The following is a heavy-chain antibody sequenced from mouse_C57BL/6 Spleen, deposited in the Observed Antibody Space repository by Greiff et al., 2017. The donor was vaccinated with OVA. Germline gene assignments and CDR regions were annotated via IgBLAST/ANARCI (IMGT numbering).Heavy chain of an antibody. J-gene: IGHJ2*01. V-gene: IGHV1-72*01. Sequence: QVQLKQPGAELVKPGASVKLSCKASGYTFTSYWMHWVKQRPGRGLEWIGRIDPNSGGNKYNEKFKSKATLTVDTPSSTASMRLSILSSEDAAVYYGARSGDWDGEAFDYWGQGTTLTVSS. CDR2: IDPNSGGN. D-gene: IGHD4-1*01. CDR1: GYTFTSYW. CDR3: ARSGDWDGEAFDY.